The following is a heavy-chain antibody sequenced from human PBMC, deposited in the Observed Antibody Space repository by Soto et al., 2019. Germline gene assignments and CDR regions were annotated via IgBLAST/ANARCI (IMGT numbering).Heavy chain of an antibody. CDR1: GFPFSSSS. V-gene: IGHV3-21*06. J-gene: IGHJ4*02. CDR3: ARDLGEVSAL. Sequence: EVQLVESGGDLVKPGGSLRLSCAASGFPFSSSSMNWVRQAPGKALDWVSSISSSGSYIYYADSVKGRFTISRDNAKNSLYLQMNSLRAEDTAVYYCARDLGEVSALWGQGTLVTVSS. CDR2: ISSSGSYI. D-gene: IGHD3-10*01.